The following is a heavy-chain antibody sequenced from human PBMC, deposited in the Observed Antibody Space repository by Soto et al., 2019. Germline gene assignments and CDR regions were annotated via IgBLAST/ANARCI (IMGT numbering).Heavy chain of an antibody. V-gene: IGHV1-69*12. D-gene: IGHD3-3*02. Sequence: QVQLVQSGAEVKKPGSSVKISCKASGGTFRTNAFSWVRQAPGQGLEWMGGIIPIFPTPDYAQKFQGRVTITADQSTTTTYMEPSSLRSEDTATYHCARDKDRQQLGGNYYYVMDVWCQGTTVTVSS. CDR1: GGTFRTNA. CDR3: ARDKDRQQLGGNYYYVMDV. CDR2: IIPIFPTP. J-gene: IGHJ6*02.